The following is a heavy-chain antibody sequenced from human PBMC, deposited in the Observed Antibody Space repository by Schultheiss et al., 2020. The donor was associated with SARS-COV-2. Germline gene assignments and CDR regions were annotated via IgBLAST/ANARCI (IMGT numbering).Heavy chain of an antibody. V-gene: IGHV1-2*02. Sequence: ASVKVSCKASGYTFTSYYMHWVRQAPGQGLEWMGWINPNSGGTNYAQKFQGRVTITADESTSTAYMELSSLRSEDTAVYYCATCFNHPSSGTTLTDYYYYMDVWGKGTTVTVSS. CDR1: GYTFTSYY. CDR3: ATCFNHPSSGTTLTDYYYYMDV. J-gene: IGHJ6*03. D-gene: IGHD1-1*01. CDR2: INPNSGGT.